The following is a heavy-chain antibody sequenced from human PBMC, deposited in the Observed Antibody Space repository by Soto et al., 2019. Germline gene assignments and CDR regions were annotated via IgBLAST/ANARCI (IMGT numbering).Heavy chain of an antibody. CDR1: GFTFSSYG. CDR3: AKSAAAGVFDY. CDR2: ISYDGSNK. J-gene: IGHJ4*02. Sequence: GGSLRLSCAASGFTFSSYGMHWVRQAPGKGLEWVAVISYDGSNKYYADSVKGRFTISRDNSKNTLYLQMNSLRAEDTAVYYCAKSAAAGVFDYWGQGTLVTVPQ. V-gene: IGHV3-30*18. D-gene: IGHD6-13*01.